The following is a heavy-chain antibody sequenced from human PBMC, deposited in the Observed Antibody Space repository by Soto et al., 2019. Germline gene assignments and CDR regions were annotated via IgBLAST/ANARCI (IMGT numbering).Heavy chain of an antibody. J-gene: IGHJ4*02. CDR1: GYGFTTYG. CDR3: ARGRSGDY. Sequence: QVHLVQSGAEVKKPGASVRVSCKGSGYGFTTYGITWVRQAPGQGLEWMAWISAHNGNTNYAQKLQGRVTVTRDTAPSTPYMELRSLRSADTAVNYGARGRSGDYWGQGALVTLSS. V-gene: IGHV1-18*01. CDR2: ISAHNGNT.